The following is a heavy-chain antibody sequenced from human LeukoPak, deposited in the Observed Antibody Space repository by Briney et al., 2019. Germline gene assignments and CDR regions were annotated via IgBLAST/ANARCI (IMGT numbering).Heavy chain of an antibody. V-gene: IGHV3-43*02. CDR2: ISGDGGST. D-gene: IGHD3-10*01. CDR1: GFTFDDYA. Sequence: GGSLRLSCAASGFTFDDYAMHWVRQAPGKGLEWVSLISGDGGSTYYADSVKGRFTISRDNSKNSLYLQMNSLRTVDTALYYCAKSQCSSGGSCYYYYMDVWGKGTTVTVSS. CDR3: AKSQCSSGGSCYYYYMDV. J-gene: IGHJ6*03.